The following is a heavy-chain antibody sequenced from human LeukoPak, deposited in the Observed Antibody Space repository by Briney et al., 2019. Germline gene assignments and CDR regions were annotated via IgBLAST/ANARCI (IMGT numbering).Heavy chain of an antibody. CDR3: ARDSAGVGDYGSFGFMDF. J-gene: IGHJ6*03. D-gene: IGHD4-17*01. Sequence: GGSLRLSCAASGFTVSSNYMSWVRQAPGKGLEWVSVIYSGGSTYYADSVKGRFTISRDNAKNSLYLQMNSLRAEDTAVYYCARDSAGVGDYGSFGFMDFWGKGTTVTISS. V-gene: IGHV3-66*01. CDR2: IYSGGST. CDR1: GFTVSSNY.